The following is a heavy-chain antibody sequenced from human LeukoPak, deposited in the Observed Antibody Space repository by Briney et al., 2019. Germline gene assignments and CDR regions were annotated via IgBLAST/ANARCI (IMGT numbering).Heavy chain of an antibody. D-gene: IGHD3-3*01. CDR2: IYYSGAT. CDR1: GGSISNDNYY. Sequence: SETLSLTCTVSGGSISNDNYYWGWIRQPPGKGLEWIGNIYYSGATYYNPPLKSRVTISVDVSKNQFSLKLSFVTAADTAVYYCASLKEGGVAHWFDPWGQGALVTVSP. J-gene: IGHJ5*02. V-gene: IGHV4-39*01. CDR3: ASLKEGGVAHWFDP.